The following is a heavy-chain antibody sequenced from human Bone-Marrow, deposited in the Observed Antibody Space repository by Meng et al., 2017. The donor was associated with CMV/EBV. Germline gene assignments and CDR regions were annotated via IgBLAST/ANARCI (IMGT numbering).Heavy chain of an antibody. Sequence: SETLSLTCTVSGGSISSSSYYWGWIRQPPGKGLEWIGSIYYSGSTYYNPSLKSRVTISVDTSKNQFSLKLSSVTAADTAVYYCAREALYYYGMDVWGQGTTVTGSS. CDR2: IYYSGST. V-gene: IGHV4-39*07. J-gene: IGHJ6*01. CDR3: AREALYYYGMDV. CDR1: GGSISSSSYY.